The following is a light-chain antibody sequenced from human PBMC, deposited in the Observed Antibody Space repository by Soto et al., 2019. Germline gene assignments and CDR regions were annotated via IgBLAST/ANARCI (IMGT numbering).Light chain of an antibody. J-gene: IGKJ1*01. Sequence: EIVMTQSPATMSVSPGERATLSCRASQSVRSNLAWYQQKPGQAPRLLIYGASSRATGIPDRFSGSGSGTDFTLTISRLEPEDFAVYYCQQYGSSPSWTFGQGTKVDIK. V-gene: IGKV3-20*01. CDR2: GAS. CDR1: QSVRSN. CDR3: QQYGSSPSWT.